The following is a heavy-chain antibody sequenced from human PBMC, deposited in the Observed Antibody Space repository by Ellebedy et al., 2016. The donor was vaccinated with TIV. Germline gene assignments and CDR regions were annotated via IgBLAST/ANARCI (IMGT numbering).Heavy chain of an antibody. D-gene: IGHD3-10*01. V-gene: IGHV1-46*01. CDR1: GYTFTTYY. CDR3: ARSYTLVREWDF. J-gene: IGHJ4*02. CDR2: VNPSGGST. Sequence: AASVKVSCKASGYTFTTYYIHWMRQAPGQGLEWMGIVNPSGGSTSYAQKFQGRVTMTRDTSTSTVYMELNSLRSEDTAVYYCARSYTLVREWDFWGQGTLVTVSS.